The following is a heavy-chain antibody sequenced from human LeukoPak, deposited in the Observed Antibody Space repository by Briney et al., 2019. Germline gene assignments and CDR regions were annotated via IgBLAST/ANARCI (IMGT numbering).Heavy chain of an antibody. V-gene: IGHV3-23*01. CDR2: ISGSGATT. Sequence: QTGGSLRLSCAASGFTFTTYGMSWLRQAPGKGLEWVSRISGSGATTDYADSVKGRFTISRDNSKNTLFLQMNSLRAEDTAVYYCAKMTTGYYYTAFDIWGQGTMVTVSS. CDR1: GFTFTTYG. D-gene: IGHD3-22*01. J-gene: IGHJ3*02. CDR3: AKMTTGYYYTAFDI.